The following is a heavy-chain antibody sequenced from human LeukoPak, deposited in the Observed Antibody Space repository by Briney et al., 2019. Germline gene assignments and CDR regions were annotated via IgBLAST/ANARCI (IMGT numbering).Heavy chain of an antibody. CDR1: GFTFGDYS. CDR2: IRGKAAGGTA. J-gene: IGHJ4*02. D-gene: IGHD2/OR15-2a*01. Sequence: PGGSLRLSCTTSGFTFGDYSMTWFRQAPGKGLEWVSFIRGKAAGGTAEYAASVQGRFTLSRDDSKSIAYLQMNSLKTEDTAVYYRTRDRIMTDYWGQGTLVTVSS. CDR3: TRDRIMTDY. V-gene: IGHV3-49*03.